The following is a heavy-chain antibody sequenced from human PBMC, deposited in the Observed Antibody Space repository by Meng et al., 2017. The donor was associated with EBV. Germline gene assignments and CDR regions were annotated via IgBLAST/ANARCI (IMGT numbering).Heavy chain of an antibody. CDR3: ASESGRGFTPDY. V-gene: IGHV1-69*01. D-gene: IGHD3-10*01. J-gene: IGHJ4*02. CDR1: GGTRRSDA. Sequence: CRGEVRRSGCSVKVSCRTSGGTRRSDAVSWGRQAPVEGRGWMGGLIPMSGATHYAQKFQDRVSIIADESTSTHSMELNNLRSEDTAMYYCASESGRGFTPDYWGQGTLVTVSS. CDR2: LIPMSGAT.